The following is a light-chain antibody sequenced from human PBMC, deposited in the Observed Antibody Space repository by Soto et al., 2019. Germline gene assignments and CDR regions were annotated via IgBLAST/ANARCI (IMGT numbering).Light chain of an antibody. CDR2: GAS. CDR1: QSVSYTY. Sequence: EIVLTQSPGTLSLSPGERATLSCRASQSVSYTYLAWYQQKPGQPPRLLIYGASFKATGIPDRFSGSGSGTDFTLTISRLEPEDFAVYYCQQYGSSPWTFGQGTKVDI. V-gene: IGKV3-20*01. CDR3: QQYGSSPWT. J-gene: IGKJ1*01.